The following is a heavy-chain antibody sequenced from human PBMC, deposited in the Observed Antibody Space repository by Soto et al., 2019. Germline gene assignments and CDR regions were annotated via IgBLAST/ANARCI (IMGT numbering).Heavy chain of an antibody. D-gene: IGHD5-18*01. J-gene: IGHJ6*02. Sequence: SETLSLTCTVSGGSIRSGGYYWSWVRQNPRRGLEWIGNIYYSGNTYYNPSLKSRLTISLDTSKNQFSLNLSSVTAADTAVYYCARDRLMATAGTARHYFGLDVWGQGTTVTVS. CDR2: IYYSGNT. V-gene: IGHV4-31*03. CDR1: GGSIRSGGYY. CDR3: ARDRLMATAGTARHYFGLDV.